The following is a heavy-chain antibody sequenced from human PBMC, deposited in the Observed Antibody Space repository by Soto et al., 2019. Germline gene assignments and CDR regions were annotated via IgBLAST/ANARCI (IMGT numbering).Heavy chain of an antibody. CDR1: GFTFSIYA. D-gene: IGHD3-22*01. CDR2: ISYDGSNK. V-gene: IGHV3-30-3*01. CDR3: ARESPPKYYYDSRTDI. Sequence: GGSLRLSCAASGFTFSIYAMHWVRQAPGKGLEWVALISYDGSNKYYADSVKGRFTISRDNPKNTVYLQMNSLRAEDTAVYYCARESPPKYYYDSRTDIWGQGTMVTVSS. J-gene: IGHJ3*02.